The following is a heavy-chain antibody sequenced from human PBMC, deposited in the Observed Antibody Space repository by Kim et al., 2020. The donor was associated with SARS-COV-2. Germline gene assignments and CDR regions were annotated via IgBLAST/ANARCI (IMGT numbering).Heavy chain of an antibody. Sequence: SETLSLTCAVYGGSFSGYYWSWIRQPPGKGLEWIGEINHSGSTNYNPSLKSRVTISVDTSKNQFSLKLSSVTAADTAVYYCARGSGIRRNYYGSGTSRAAFDIWGQGTMVTVSS. CDR1: GGSFSGYY. V-gene: IGHV4-34*01. CDR2: INHSGST. CDR3: ARGSGIRRNYYGSGTSRAAFDI. J-gene: IGHJ3*02. D-gene: IGHD3-10*01.